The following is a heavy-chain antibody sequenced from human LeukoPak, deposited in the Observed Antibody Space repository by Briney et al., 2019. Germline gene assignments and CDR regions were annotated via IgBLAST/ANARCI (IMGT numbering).Heavy chain of an antibody. CDR1: GYTFTSYY. J-gene: IGHJ2*01. Sequence: ASVKVSCKASGYTFTSYYMHWVRQAPGQGREWMGIINPSGGSTTYAQIFQGRVTMTRDTSTSTVYMELRSLRSEDTAVYYCARAPYGMPTIGWYFDLWGRGALVTVSS. D-gene: IGHD5-24*01. CDR3: ARAPYGMPTIGWYFDL. V-gene: IGHV1-46*01. CDR2: INPSGGST.